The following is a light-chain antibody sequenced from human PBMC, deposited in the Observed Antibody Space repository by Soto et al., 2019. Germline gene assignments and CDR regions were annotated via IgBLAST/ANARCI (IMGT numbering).Light chain of an antibody. CDR1: KLGDKY. CDR2: QDT. Sequence: SYELTQPPSVSVSPGQTASITCSGDKLGDKYACWYQQKPGQSPVLVIYQDTKRPSGMPERFSGSNSGNTATLTISGTQAMDEADYYCQAWDSRTVVFGGGTKLTVL. J-gene: IGLJ2*01. V-gene: IGLV3-1*01. CDR3: QAWDSRTVV.